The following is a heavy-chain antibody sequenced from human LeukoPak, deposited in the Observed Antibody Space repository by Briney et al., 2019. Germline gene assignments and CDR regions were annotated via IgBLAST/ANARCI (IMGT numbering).Heavy chain of an antibody. Sequence: SETLSLTCTVSNYSIRSNYYWGWIRQPPGKGLEWIGSIYHSGSTNYNPSLKSRVTISVDTSKKQFSLKLSSVTAADTAVYFCARGDIAASGTPYDYWGQGTLVTVSS. CDR1: NYSIRSNYY. CDR3: ARGDIAASGTPYDY. V-gene: IGHV4-38-2*02. D-gene: IGHD6-13*01. CDR2: IYHSGST. J-gene: IGHJ4*02.